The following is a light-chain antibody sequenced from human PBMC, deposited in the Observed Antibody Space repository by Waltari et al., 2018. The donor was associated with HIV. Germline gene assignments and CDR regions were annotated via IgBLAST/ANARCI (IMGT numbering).Light chain of an antibody. Sequence: QSVLTQPPSASGTPGQRVTISCSGGSSNIGSNSVHWYQQLPGTAPRLLLYSTNQRPSRVPDRVAGSKSGTSASLAISGLQSEEEADYYCATWDDTLNGVIFGGGTKLTVL. J-gene: IGLJ2*01. CDR1: SSNIGSNS. CDR3: ATWDDTLNGVI. V-gene: IGLV1-44*01. CDR2: STN.